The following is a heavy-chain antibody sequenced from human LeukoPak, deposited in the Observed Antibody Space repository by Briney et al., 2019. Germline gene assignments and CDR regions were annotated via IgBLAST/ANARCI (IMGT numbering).Heavy chain of an antibody. Sequence: GGSLRLSCAASGFTFSSYAMGWVRQAPGKGLEWVSAITGSGSSTYYADSVKGRFTISRDNSKNTLYLQMNSLRAEDTAVYYCAKDAVAIAYYYFDYWGQGTLVTVSS. CDR2: ITGSGSST. D-gene: IGHD6-19*01. CDR3: AKDAVAIAYYYFDY. V-gene: IGHV3-23*01. J-gene: IGHJ4*02. CDR1: GFTFSSYA.